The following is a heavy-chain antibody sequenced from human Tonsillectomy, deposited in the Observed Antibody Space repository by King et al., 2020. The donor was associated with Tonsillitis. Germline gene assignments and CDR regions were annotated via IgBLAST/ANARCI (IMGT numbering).Heavy chain of an antibody. CDR3: ARVGGGRLTVGGGDY. D-gene: IGHD4-23*01. Sequence: QLQESGPGLVKPSETLSLTCTVSGGSISSYYWSWIRQPPGKGLEWIGYIYYSGSTTYNPSLRSRVTISVDTSKNQFSLKLSSVTAADTAVYYCARVGGGRLTVGGGDYWGQGTLVTVSS. J-gene: IGHJ4*02. CDR1: GGSISSYY. V-gene: IGHV4-59*12. CDR2: IYYSGST.